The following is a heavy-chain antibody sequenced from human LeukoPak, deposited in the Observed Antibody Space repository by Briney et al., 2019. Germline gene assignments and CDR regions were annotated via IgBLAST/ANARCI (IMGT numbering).Heavy chain of an antibody. D-gene: IGHD4-11*01. Sequence: GASVTVSCKASGYSFSGYYMHWVRQAPGQGLEWTGWINPNSGGTTFAQKFLGRVTVTRDTSITTVYMELSSLRSDDTAVYYCAKGGAALYDYSKLDYWGQGTLVTVSS. CDR2: INPNSGGT. CDR1: GYSFSGYY. CDR3: AKGGAALYDYSKLDY. J-gene: IGHJ4*02. V-gene: IGHV1-2*02.